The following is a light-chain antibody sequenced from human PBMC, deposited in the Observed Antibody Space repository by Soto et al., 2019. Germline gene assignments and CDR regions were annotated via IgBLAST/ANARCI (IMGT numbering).Light chain of an antibody. J-gene: IGKJ1*01. CDR2: AAS. CDR1: QSISSY. Sequence: DIQMTQSPSSLSASVGDRVTITCRASQSISSYLNWYQQKPGKAPKLLIHAASSLQSGVPSRFSGSGSGTDFTLTISSLQPEDFATYYWQQSYSTPWTCGQGTKVEIK. CDR3: QQSYSTPWT. V-gene: IGKV1-39*01.